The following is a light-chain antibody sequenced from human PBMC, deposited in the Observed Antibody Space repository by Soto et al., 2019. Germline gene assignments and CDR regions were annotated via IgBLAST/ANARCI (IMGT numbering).Light chain of an antibody. CDR3: AAWDDSLNGVV. CDR2: SYN. J-gene: IGLJ2*01. Sequence: QAVVTQPPSASGTPGQRVTISCSGSSSNIGSNTVNWYQQLPGTAPKLLIYSYNQRPSGVPDRFSGSKSGTSASLAISGLQSEDEADYYCAAWDDSLNGVVFGGGTQLTVL. V-gene: IGLV1-44*01. CDR1: SSNIGSNT.